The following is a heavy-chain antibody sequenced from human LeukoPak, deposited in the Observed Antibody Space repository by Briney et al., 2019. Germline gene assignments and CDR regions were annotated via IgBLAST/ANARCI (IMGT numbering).Heavy chain of an antibody. CDR2: ISSSSSYI. CDR1: GFTFSSYS. Sequence: GGSLRLSCAASGFTFSSYSMTWVRQAPGKGLEWVSSISSSSSYIYYADSVKGRFTISRDNAKNSLYLQMNSLRAEDTAVYYCARAGGEVDTAMVAYWGQGTLVTVSS. CDR3: ARAGGEVDTAMVAY. D-gene: IGHD5-18*01. J-gene: IGHJ4*02. V-gene: IGHV3-21*01.